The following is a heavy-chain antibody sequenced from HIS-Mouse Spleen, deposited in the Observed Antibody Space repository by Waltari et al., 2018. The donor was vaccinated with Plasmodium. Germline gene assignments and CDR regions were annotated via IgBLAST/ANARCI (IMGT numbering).Heavy chain of an antibody. D-gene: IGHD6-13*01. V-gene: IGHV3-74*01. Sequence: EVQLVESGGGLVQPGGSLSLSCAASGFSFSRYWIHWVRPATGKGLVWVSRINSDGSSTSYADSVKGRFTISRDNAKNTLYLQMNSLRAEDTAVYYCARGDSDSSSWFRNYFDYWGQGTLVTVSS. J-gene: IGHJ4*02. CDR3: ARGDSDSSSWFRNYFDY. CDR1: GFSFSRYW. CDR2: INSDGSST.